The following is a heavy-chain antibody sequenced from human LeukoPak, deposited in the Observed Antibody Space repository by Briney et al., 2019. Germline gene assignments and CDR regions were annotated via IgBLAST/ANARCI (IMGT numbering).Heavy chain of an antibody. J-gene: IGHJ6*02. V-gene: IGHV1-3*01. Sequence: EASVTVSCKASGHTSTTYAIHWVRQAPGQGLEWMGWINAGNGNIKYSQKLQGRVTITGDTSASTAYMELSSLRSEDTAVYYCARGYCSSTSCYMDVWGQGTTVT. CDR1: GHTSTTYA. D-gene: IGHD2-2*01. CDR2: INAGNGNI. CDR3: ARGYCSSTSCYMDV.